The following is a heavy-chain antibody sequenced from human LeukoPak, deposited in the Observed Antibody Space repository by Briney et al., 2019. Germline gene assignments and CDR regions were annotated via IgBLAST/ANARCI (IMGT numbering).Heavy chain of an antibody. CDR2: IYSGGST. CDR1: GFTFSSYG. V-gene: IGHV3-NL1*01. J-gene: IGHJ4*02. CDR3: ARDQYYGSGSRRTFAY. D-gene: IGHD3-10*01. Sequence: GGSLRLSCAASGFTFSSYGMHWVRQAPGKGLEWVSVIYSGGSTYYADSVKGRFTISRDNAKNSLYLQMNSLRAEDTAVYYCARDQYYGSGSRRTFAYWGQGTLVTVSS.